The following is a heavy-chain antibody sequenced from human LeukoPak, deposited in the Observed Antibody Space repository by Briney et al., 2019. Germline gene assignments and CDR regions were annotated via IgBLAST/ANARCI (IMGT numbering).Heavy chain of an antibody. CDR3: AKANDYGDYGYPDV. CDR2: IGSGHHT. CDR1: GFTFTNYA. V-gene: IGHV3-23*01. Sequence: GGSLRLSCTASGFTFTNYAIMWVRQAPRKGLEWVSGIGSGHHTYYADSVRGRFTISRDNSGSTVSLQMNKLRPEDTGLYFCAKANDYGDYGYPDVWGEGASVTVSS. J-gene: IGHJ6*04. D-gene: IGHD4-17*01.